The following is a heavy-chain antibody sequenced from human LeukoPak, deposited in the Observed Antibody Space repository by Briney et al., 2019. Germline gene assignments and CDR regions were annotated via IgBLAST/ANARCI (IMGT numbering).Heavy chain of an antibody. V-gene: IGHV3-48*03. Sequence: PGGSLRLSCAASGFMFSSFEMNWVRQAPGKGLEWVSYISISGTTIYYADSVKGRFTISRDNSKNTLYLQMNSLRAEDTAVYYCARLVSGNYEWFDPWGQGTLVTVSS. CDR2: ISISGTTI. J-gene: IGHJ5*02. CDR3: ARLVSGNYEWFDP. D-gene: IGHD1-7*01. CDR1: GFMFSSFE.